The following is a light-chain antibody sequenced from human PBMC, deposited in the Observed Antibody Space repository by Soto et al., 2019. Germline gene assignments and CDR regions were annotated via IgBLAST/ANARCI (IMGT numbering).Light chain of an antibody. CDR1: QGISNS. CDR2: GAS. J-gene: IGKJ1*01. CDR3: LQRSSYPRT. Sequence: DIQVTQSPSAMSASEGDRVTITCRASQGISNSVAWFQQKPGKVPKRLIYGASSLQSGVPSRFSGSGSGTEFTLTISSLQPEDFAIYYCLQRSSYPRTFGQGTRVEIK. V-gene: IGKV1-17*03.